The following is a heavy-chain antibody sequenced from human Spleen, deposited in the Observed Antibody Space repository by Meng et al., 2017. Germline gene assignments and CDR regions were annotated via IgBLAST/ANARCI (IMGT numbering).Heavy chain of an antibody. CDR1: GGSFSDYY. CDR3: ARGPTTMAHDFDY. V-gene: IGHV4-34*01. CDR2: INHSGST. D-gene: IGHD4-11*01. Sequence: QLHLTQGVDGPLRPSEPLSLTCVVSGGSFSDYYWSWIRQPPGKGLEWIGEINHSGSTNYNPSLESRATISVDTSQNNLSLKLSSVTAADSAVYYCARGPTTMAHDFDYWGQGTLVTVSS. J-gene: IGHJ4*02.